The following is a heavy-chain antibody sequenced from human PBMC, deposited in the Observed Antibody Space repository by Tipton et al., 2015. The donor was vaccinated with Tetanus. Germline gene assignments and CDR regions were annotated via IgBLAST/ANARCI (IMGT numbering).Heavy chain of an antibody. CDR3: AKEFQRARIRFFDS. CDR1: GFNFRTFG. Sequence: SLRLSCAASGFNFRTFGMHWVRQAPGKGLEWVAVIPFDGRNERYADSVKGRFIISRGNSKNTLYLQMNSLRPEDTAVYYCAKEFQRARIRFFDSLGQGTPVTASS. D-gene: IGHD2-15*01. V-gene: IGHV3-30*02. J-gene: IGHJ4*02. CDR2: IPFDGRNE.